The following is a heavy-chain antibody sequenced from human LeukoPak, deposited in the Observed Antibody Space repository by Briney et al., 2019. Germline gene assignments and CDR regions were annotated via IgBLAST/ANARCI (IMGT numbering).Heavy chain of an antibody. CDR3: ARDAAYRGGPCYAFDI. Sequence: GGSLRLSCAASGCTFDDGGMSGVLEAPGKGLECVSGINLNWGSTVYVDSVKGRFPISRDNAKNSLYLQINSLTAEDTALYYSARDAAYRGGPCYAFDICGQGTTVTVSS. D-gene: IGHD2-21*02. CDR1: GCTFDDGG. CDR2: INLNWGST. V-gene: IGHV3-20*04. J-gene: IGHJ3*02.